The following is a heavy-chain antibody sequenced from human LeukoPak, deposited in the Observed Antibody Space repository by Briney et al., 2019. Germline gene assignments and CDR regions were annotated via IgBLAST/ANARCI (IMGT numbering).Heavy chain of an antibody. CDR3: ARGGMRYYGSGSSFDY. V-gene: IGHV3-48*03. CDR2: ISSSGSTI. D-gene: IGHD3-10*01. J-gene: IGHJ4*02. CDR1: GFTFSSYE. Sequence: GGSLRLSCAASGFTFSSYEMNWVRQAPGKGLEWVSYISSSGSTIYYADSVKGRFTISRDNAKNSLYLQMNSLRAEDTAVYYCARGGMRYYGSGSSFDYWGQGTLVTVSS.